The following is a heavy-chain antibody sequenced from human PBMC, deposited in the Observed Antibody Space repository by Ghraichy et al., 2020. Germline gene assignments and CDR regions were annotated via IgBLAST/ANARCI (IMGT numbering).Heavy chain of an antibody. J-gene: IGHJ3*02. Sequence: SETLSPTCTVSGGSISSYYWSWIRQPPGKGLEWIGYIDYTGSTNYKPSLKSRVTISVDMSKNQFSLKLSSVTAADTAVYYCARSGHRRNLIAVAGRNDAFDIWGQGTMVTVAS. CDR2: IDYTGST. D-gene: IGHD6-19*01. CDR3: ARSGHRRNLIAVAGRNDAFDI. V-gene: IGHV4-59*01. CDR1: GGSISSYY.